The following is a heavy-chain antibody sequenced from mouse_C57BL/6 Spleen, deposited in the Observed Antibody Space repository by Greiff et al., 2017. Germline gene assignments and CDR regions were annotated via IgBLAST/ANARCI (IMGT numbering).Heavy chain of an antibody. CDR3: AIVGLVRWYFDV. CDR2: INPSSGYT. V-gene: IGHV1-4*01. J-gene: IGHJ1*03. CDR1: GYTFTSYT. Sequence: QVQLQQSGADLARPGASVKMSCTASGYTFTSYTMHWVKQRPGQGLEWIGYINPSSGYTKYNQKFKDKATLPVDKSSSKAYMQLSSLTSEDSAVYYCAIVGLVRWYFDVWGTGTTVTVSS. D-gene: IGHD2-14*01.